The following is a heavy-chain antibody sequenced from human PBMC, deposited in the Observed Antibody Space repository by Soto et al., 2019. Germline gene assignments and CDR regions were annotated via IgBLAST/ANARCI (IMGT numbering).Heavy chain of an antibody. D-gene: IGHD2-2*01. CDR1: GFSFSSYA. V-gene: IGHV3-23*01. CDR2: ISGNGDST. J-gene: IGHJ6*02. CDR3: AKGFCLSTSCPGGEDV. Sequence: HPGGSLRLSCAASGFSFSSYAMNWVRQAPGKGLEWVSGISGNGDSTNYADSVKGRFTISRDNSKNTLFLQMNSLRAEDTALYYCAKGFCLSTSCPGGEDVWGQGTTVTVSS.